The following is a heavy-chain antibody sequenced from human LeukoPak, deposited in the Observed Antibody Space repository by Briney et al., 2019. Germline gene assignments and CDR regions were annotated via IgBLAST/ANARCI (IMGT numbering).Heavy chain of an antibody. J-gene: IGHJ4*02. CDR3: ARDLSSGYYYYFDY. Sequence: SETLSLTCTVSGGSISSGGYYWSWIRQHPGKSLEWIGYIYYSGSTYYNPSLKSRVTISVDTSKNQFSLKLSSVTAADTAVYYCARDLSSGYYYYFDYWGQGTLVTVSS. V-gene: IGHV4-31*03. CDR2: IYYSGST. CDR1: GGSISSGGYY. D-gene: IGHD3-22*01.